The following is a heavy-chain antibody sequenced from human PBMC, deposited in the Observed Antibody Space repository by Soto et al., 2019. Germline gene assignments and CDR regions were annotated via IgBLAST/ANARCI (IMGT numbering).Heavy chain of an antibody. CDR3: AGGIPLTTVVEAYFEY. CDR2: IIPIFGTA. D-gene: IGHD4-17*01. Sequence: SVKVSCKASGGTFSSYAISWVRQAPGQGLEWMGGIIPIFGTANYAQKFQGRVTITADESTSTAYMELSSLRSEDTAVYYCAGGIPLTTVVEAYFEYWGQGTLVTVSS. J-gene: IGHJ4*02. V-gene: IGHV1-69*13. CDR1: GGTFSSYA.